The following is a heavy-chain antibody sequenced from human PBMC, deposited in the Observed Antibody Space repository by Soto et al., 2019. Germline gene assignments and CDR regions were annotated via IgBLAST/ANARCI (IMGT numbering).Heavy chain of an antibody. J-gene: IGHJ4*02. Sequence: EVQLLESGGGLVQPGGSLRLSCAASGFTFSSSAMSWVRQAPGKGLEWVAAISGSGGDTYYADSMKGRFSISSDNSKDTLYLQMYSLSVEDTAVYHRAKGGGSARGWAYFWGQGTLVPVSS. CDR3: AKGGGSARGWAYF. CDR2: ISGSGGDT. V-gene: IGHV3-23*01. D-gene: IGHD6-19*01. CDR1: GFTFSSSA.